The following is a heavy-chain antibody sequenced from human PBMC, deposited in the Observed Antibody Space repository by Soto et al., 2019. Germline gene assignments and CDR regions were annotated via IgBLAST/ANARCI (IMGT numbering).Heavy chain of an antibody. CDR2: IGRKADNYAT. CDR3: FVGVLPDGRY. J-gene: IGHJ4*02. Sequence: VQLMESGGGLAQPRGSLTLSCAASGFIFSESHIHWVRQASGKGLEWLGHIGRKADNYATTYASSLKGRFIISRDDLKNTAYLQLLSLETEDTATYFCFVGVLPDGRYWGLGTLVTVSS. V-gene: IGHV3-73*01. CDR1: GFIFSESH. D-gene: IGHD3-16*01.